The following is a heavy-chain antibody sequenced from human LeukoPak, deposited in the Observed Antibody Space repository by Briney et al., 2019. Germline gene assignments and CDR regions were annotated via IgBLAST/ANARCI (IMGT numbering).Heavy chain of an antibody. J-gene: IGHJ4*02. CDR1: GGTFSSYA. Sequence: VASVKVSCKASGGTFSSYAISWVRQAPGQGLEWMGGIIPIFGTANYAQKFQGRVTITADKSTSTAYMELSSLRSEDTAVYYCALARDGYNPFDYWGQGTLVTVSS. D-gene: IGHD5-24*01. V-gene: IGHV1-69*06. CDR3: ALARDGYNPFDY. CDR2: IIPIFGTA.